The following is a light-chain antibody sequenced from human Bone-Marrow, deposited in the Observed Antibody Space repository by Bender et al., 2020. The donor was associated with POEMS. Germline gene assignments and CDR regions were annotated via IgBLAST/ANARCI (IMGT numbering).Light chain of an antibody. CDR3: QIWDTTTDHPV. Sequence: SYVLTQPPSVSVAPRQTARITCGGDNIGSQGVHWYQQRPGQAPVMVVYDNKDRPSATPERFSGSNSGTTATLTISGVEAGDEADYYCQIWDTTTDHPVFGGGTKLTVL. CDR1: NIGSQG. CDR2: DNK. V-gene: IGLV3-21*02. J-gene: IGLJ2*01.